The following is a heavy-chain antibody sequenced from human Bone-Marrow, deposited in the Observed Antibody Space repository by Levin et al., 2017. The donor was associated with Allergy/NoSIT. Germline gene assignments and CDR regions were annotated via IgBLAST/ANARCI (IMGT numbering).Heavy chain of an antibody. CDR1: NGSIGSTVYY. J-gene: IGHJ6*03. V-gene: IGHV4-39*01. Sequence: SQTLSLTCNVSNGSIGSTVYYWGWIRQPPGKGLEWIGSFFYSGRTYYNPSLKSRVTISVDTSKNQFSLKLSSVTAADTAVYYCASSPRRRKYQLLREYFYYYYMDVWGKGTTATVSS. CDR3: ASSPRRRKYQLLREYFYYYYMDV. D-gene: IGHD2/OR15-2a*01. CDR2: FFYSGRT.